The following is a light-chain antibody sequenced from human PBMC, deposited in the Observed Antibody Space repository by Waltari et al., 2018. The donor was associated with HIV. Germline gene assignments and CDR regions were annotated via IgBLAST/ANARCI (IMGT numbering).Light chain of an antibody. CDR2: DAS. J-gene: IGKJ2*01. CDR1: QDISDY. CDR3: QQEEKGPRDT. Sequence: DIQMTQSPSSLSASIGDRVTITCQASQDISDYLNWYQQKPGKAPKLLIYDASNLETGVPSRFSGSGAGTDWTVTISSRQPEDIATEDGQQEEKGPRDTFGQGTKLEIK. V-gene: IGKV1-33*01.